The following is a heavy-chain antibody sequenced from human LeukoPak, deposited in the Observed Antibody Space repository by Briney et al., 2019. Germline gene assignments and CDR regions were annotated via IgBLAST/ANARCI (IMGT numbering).Heavy chain of an antibody. Sequence: PSETLSLTCAVYGGSFSGYYWSWIRQPPGKGLEWIGEINHSGSTNYNPSLKSRVTISVDTSKNQFSLKLSSVTAADMAVYYCAKAVAGYYFDYWGQGTLVTVSS. CDR3: AKAVAGYYFDY. CDR2: INHSGST. V-gene: IGHV4-34*01. CDR1: GGSFSGYY. J-gene: IGHJ4*02. D-gene: IGHD6-19*01.